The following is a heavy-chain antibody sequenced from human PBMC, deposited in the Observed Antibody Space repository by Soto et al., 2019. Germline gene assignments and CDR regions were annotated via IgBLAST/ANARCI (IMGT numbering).Heavy chain of an antibody. Sequence: QVQLVESGGGVVQPGRSLRLSCAASGFTFSNYGMHWVRQAPGKGLEWVAVILNDGSNRYHADSVKDRFTISRDNSKTMLYSQMNRLTAEDTAVYYCARDAEYSVNGIDVWGPGTTVTVS. V-gene: IGHV3-33*01. CDR2: ILNDGSNR. CDR1: GFTFSNYG. D-gene: IGHD2-15*01. CDR3: ARDAEYSVNGIDV. J-gene: IGHJ6*02.